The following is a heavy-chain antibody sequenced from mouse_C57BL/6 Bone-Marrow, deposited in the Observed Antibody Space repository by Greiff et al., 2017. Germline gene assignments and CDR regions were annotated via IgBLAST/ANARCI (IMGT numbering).Heavy chain of an antibody. CDR1: GFTFSDYG. V-gene: IGHV5-17*01. J-gene: IGHJ2*01. CDR3: ARSYYALDY. Sequence: EVKLVESGGGLVKPGGSLKLSCAASGFTFSDYGMHWVRQAPEKGLEWVAYISSGSSTIYYADTVKGRFNISRDNAKNTLFLQMTSLRSEDTAMYYCARSYYALDYWGQGTTLTVSS. CDR2: ISSGSSTI. D-gene: IGHD1-1*01.